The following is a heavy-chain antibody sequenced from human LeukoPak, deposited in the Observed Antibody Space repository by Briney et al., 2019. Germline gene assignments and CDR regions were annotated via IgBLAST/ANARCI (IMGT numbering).Heavy chain of an antibody. J-gene: IGHJ4*02. V-gene: IGHV2-70*20. Sequence: SGPTLVNPTQTLTLTCTFSGFSLSTSGMCVSCVRQPPGKSLEWLALIDWDDAKYYSTPLKTRLTISKDTSKNLVVLTMTNMDPVDTATYYCARRRHSYAYEYDYWGEATLVAVSS. CDR1: GFSLSTSGMC. CDR3: ARRRHSYAYEYDY. CDR2: IDWDDAK. D-gene: IGHD5-18*01.